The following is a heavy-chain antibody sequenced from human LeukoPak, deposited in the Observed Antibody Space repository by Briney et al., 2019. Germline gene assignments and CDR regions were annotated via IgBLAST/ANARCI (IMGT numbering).Heavy chain of an antibody. Sequence: PSETLSLTCTVSGGSISSSSYYWSWIRQPPGKGLEWIGSIYYSGSTYYNPSLKSRVTISVDTSKNQFSLKLSSVTAADTAVYYCATDRGIVSTYYFDYWGQGTLVTVSS. CDR2: IYYSGST. CDR3: ATDRGIVSTYYFDY. J-gene: IGHJ4*02. CDR1: GGSISSSSYY. V-gene: IGHV4-39*07. D-gene: IGHD5/OR15-5a*01.